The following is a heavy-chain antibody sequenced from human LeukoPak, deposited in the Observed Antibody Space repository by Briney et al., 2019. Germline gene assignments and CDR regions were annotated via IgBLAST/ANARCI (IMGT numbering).Heavy chain of an antibody. D-gene: IGHD2-21*01. V-gene: IGHV1-2*02. CDR1: GYTFTGYY. Sequence: ASVKVPCKASGYTFTGYYMHWVRQAPGQGLEWMGWINPNSGGTNYAQKFQGRVTMTRDTSISTAYMELSRLRSDDTAVYYCARDQVGGDNWFDPWGQGTLVTVSS. CDR2: INPNSGGT. J-gene: IGHJ5*02. CDR3: ARDQVGGDNWFDP.